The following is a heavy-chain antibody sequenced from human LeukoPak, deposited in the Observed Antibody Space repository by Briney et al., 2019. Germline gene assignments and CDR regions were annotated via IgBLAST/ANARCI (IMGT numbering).Heavy chain of an antibody. Sequence: QPGRSLRLSCAASGFTFSTYAIHWVRQAPGKGLECVAVTSYDGGDKYYADSVKGRFTISRDNSKNTVSLEMNSLRAEDTAVYYCARGGFFDILTGYYQTQYYYPMDVWGRGTTVTVSS. D-gene: IGHD3-9*01. CDR1: GFTFSTYA. V-gene: IGHV3-30*04. CDR2: TSYDGGDK. J-gene: IGHJ6*01. CDR3: ARGGFFDILTGYYQTQYYYPMDV.